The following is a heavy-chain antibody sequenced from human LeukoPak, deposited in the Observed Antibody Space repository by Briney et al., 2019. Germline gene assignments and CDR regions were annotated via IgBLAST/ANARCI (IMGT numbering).Heavy chain of an antibody. CDR2: LYSDGTT. D-gene: IGHD1-14*01. V-gene: IGHV3-53*01. J-gene: IGHJ4*02. CDR1: GFTVITND. CDR3: ARGVEPLAANTLAY. Sequence: GGSLRLSCAASGFTVITNDMTWVRQAPGKGLEWVSVLYSDGTTKYADSVQGRFTISRDNSKNTLYLEMNSLSPDDTAVYYCARGVEPLAANTLAYWGQGSLVTVSS.